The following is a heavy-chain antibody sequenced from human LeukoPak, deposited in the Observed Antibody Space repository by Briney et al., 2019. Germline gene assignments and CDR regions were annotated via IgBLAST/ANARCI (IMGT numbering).Heavy chain of an antibody. CDR2: INPNSGGT. Sequence: ASVKVSCKASGYTFTGYYMHWVRQAPGQGLEWMGWINPNSGGTNYAQKLQGRVTMTTDTSTSTAYMELSRLRSDDTAVYYCARDRSKPRGYSYGYWGQGTLVTVSS. D-gene: IGHD5-18*01. V-gene: IGHV1-2*02. J-gene: IGHJ4*02. CDR1: GYTFTGYY. CDR3: ARDRSKPRGYSYGY.